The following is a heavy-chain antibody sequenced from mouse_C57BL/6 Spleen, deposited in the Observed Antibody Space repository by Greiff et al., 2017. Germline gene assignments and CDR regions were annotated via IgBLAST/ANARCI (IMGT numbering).Heavy chain of an antibody. CDR3: ARAPLLRSSDV. CDR2: ITPSTGGT. J-gene: IGHJ1*03. Sequence: EVKLVESGPELVKPGASVKISCKASGYSFTGYYMTWVKQSPEKSLEWIGEITPSTGGTTYNQKFKAKATLTVDKSSSTAYMQLKSLTSEDSAVYYCARAPLLRSSDVWGTGTTVTVSS. CDR1: GYSFTGYY. V-gene: IGHV1-42*01. D-gene: IGHD1-1*01.